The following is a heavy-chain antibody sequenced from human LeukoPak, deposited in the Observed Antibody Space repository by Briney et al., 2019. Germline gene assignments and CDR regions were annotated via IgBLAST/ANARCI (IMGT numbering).Heavy chain of an antibody. CDR2: IYYSGST. Sequence: PSETQSLTCTVSGGSISSSSYYWGWIRQPPGKGLEWIGSIYYSGSTYYNPSLKSRVTISVDTSKNQFSLKLSSVTAADTAVYYCARDRDLTMIVDYWGQGTLVTVSS. D-gene: IGHD3-22*01. CDR1: GGSISSSSYY. CDR3: ARDRDLTMIVDY. J-gene: IGHJ4*02. V-gene: IGHV4-39*07.